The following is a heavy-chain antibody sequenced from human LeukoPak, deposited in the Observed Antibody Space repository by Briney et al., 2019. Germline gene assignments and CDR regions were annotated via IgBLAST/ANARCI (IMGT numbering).Heavy chain of an antibody. J-gene: IGHJ4*02. V-gene: IGHV3-74*01. CDR2: INNDGSST. CDR3: ARHCTSSGCSDY. Sequence: GGSLRLSCVVSGFTFSSYWMHWVRQAPGKGLVWVSRINNDGSSTSYADSVKGRFTISRDNAKNTLYLQMNSLRAEDSSVYFCARHCTSSGCSDYWGQGTLVTVSS. D-gene: IGHD2-2*01. CDR1: GFTFSSYW.